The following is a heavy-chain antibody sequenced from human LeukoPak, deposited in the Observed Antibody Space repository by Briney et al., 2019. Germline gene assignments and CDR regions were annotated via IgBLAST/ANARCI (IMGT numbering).Heavy chain of an antibody. D-gene: IGHD3-22*01. V-gene: IGHV1-24*01. CDR3: ATSQAWGYYDSSSYYDY. J-gene: IGHJ4*02. CDR2: FDPEDGET. Sequence: ASVKVSCKVSGYTLTELSMHWVRQAPGKGLEWMGGFDPEDGETIYAQKFQGRVTMTEDTSTDTAYMELSSLRSEDTAVYYCATSQAWGYYDSSSYYDYWGQGTLVTVSS. CDR1: GYTLTELS.